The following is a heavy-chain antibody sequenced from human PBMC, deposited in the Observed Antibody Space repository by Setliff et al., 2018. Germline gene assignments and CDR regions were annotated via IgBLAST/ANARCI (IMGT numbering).Heavy chain of an antibody. Sequence: SETLSLTCSVSGASISSGNDFWNWIRQPAGKGLEWIGNIYTNGGTDYSPSLRSRVTISLGTSKNQFSLQLTFVTAADTAIYYCARSDDNFQYPDYWGQGTLVTSPQ. J-gene: IGHJ4*01. CDR3: ARSDDNFQYPDY. V-gene: IGHV4-61*09. D-gene: IGHD1-1*01. CDR1: GASISSGNDF. CDR2: IYTNGGT.